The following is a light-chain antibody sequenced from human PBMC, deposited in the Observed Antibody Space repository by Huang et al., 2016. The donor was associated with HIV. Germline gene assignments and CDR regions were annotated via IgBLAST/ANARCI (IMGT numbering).Light chain of an antibody. V-gene: IGKV3-15*01. CDR1: QSVSSN. CDR2: GAS. Sequence: EMVMTQSPATLSVSPGERATLSCRASQSVSSNLAWYQQKPGQAPRLLIDGASTRATGIPARFSGSGSGTECTLTISSLQSEDFAVYYCQQYNNWPPWTFGQGTKVEI. J-gene: IGKJ1*01. CDR3: QQYNNWPPWT.